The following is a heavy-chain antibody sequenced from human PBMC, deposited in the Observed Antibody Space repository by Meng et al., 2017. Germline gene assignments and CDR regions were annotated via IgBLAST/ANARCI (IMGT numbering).Heavy chain of an antibody. Sequence: SVKVSCKASGYTFTSYAISWVRQAPGQGLEWMGGIIPIFGTANYAQKSQGRVTITADKSTSTAYMELSSLRSEDTAVYYCATGYGSGSCEDPRYYYGMDVWGQGTTVTVSS. CDR3: ATGYGSGSCEDPRYYYGMDV. V-gene: IGHV1-69*06. D-gene: IGHD3-10*01. CDR1: GYTFTSYA. J-gene: IGHJ6*02. CDR2: IIPIFGTA.